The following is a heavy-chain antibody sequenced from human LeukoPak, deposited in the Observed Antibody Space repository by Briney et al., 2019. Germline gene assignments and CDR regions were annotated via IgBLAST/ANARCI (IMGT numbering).Heavy chain of an antibody. Sequence: GGSLRLSCAASGFTFSKSGMSWVRQAPGKGLEWVANINQDGSEKNCVDSVKGRFTISRDNAKNSLYLQMNSLRAEDTAVYYCANNRASLDYWGQGTLVTVSS. V-gene: IGHV3-7*02. CDR3: ANNRASLDY. J-gene: IGHJ4*02. D-gene: IGHD2/OR15-2a*01. CDR2: INQDGSEK. CDR1: GFTFSKSG.